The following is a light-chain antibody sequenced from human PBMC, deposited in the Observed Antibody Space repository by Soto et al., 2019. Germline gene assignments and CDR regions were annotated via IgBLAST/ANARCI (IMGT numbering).Light chain of an antibody. J-gene: IGKJ3*01. CDR3: QQSYSMPLT. V-gene: IGKV1-39*01. Sequence: DIQMTQSPSSLSASVGDRVIITCRASQSISNFLNWYQQKPGKAPNLLIYAASNLQSGVPSRFSGSGSGTDFTLTISSLQPEDFATYFCQQSYSMPLTFGPGTKVDVK. CDR2: AAS. CDR1: QSISNF.